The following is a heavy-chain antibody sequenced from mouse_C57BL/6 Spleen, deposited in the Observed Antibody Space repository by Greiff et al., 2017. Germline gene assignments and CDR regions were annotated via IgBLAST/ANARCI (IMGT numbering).Heavy chain of an antibody. J-gene: IGHJ4*01. CDR1: GYAFTNYL. CDR2: INPGSGGT. Sequence: VQLQQSGAELVRPGTSVKVSCKASGYAFTNYLIEWVKQRPGQGLEWIGVINPGSGGTNYNEKFKGQGTLTADKSSSTAYMQLSSLTSEDSAVYCCARSGYDYGGAMDDWGQGTSVTVSS. D-gene: IGHD2-4*01. CDR3: ARSGYDYGGAMDD. V-gene: IGHV1-54*01.